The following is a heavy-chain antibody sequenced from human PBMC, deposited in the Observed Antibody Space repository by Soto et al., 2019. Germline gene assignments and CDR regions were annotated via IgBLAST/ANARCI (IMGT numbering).Heavy chain of an antibody. CDR3: ARHPTYYYDSSGYYRTSSWFDP. V-gene: IGHV4-34*01. J-gene: IGHJ5*02. Sequence: LSLTCAVYGGSFSGYYWSWIRQPPGKGLEWIGSIYYSGSTYYNPSLKSRVTISVDTSKNQFSLKLSSVTAADTAVYYCARHPTYYYDSSGYYRTSSWFDPWGQGTLVTVSS. D-gene: IGHD3-22*01. CDR1: GGSFSGYY. CDR2: IYYSGST.